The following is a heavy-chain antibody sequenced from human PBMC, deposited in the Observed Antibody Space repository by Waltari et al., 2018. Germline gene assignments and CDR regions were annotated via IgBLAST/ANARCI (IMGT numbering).Heavy chain of an antibody. J-gene: IGHJ5*02. D-gene: IGHD4-17*01. CDR2: IRSKTFGVTT. Sequence: EVQLVESGGGWVKPGRSLRLSCTASGFTFGDFPMSWFRKAPGKGLEWVGVIRSKTFGVTTEYAASVKGRVTISRDDSKSIAYLQMNSLRIEDTAVYYCSRDNDGENGFDPWGQGTLVTVSS. CDR1: GFTFGDFP. V-gene: IGHV3-49*05. CDR3: SRDNDGENGFDP.